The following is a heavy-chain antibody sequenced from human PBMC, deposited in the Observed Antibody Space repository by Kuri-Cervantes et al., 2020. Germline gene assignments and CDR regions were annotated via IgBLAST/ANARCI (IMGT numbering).Heavy chain of an antibody. V-gene: IGHV1-8*01. D-gene: IGHD3-3*01. J-gene: IGHJ6*02. CDR1: GYTFTSYD. CDR3: ARAKAIFGARKSGMDV. Sequence: ASVKVSCKASGYTFTSYDINWVRQATGQGLEWMGWMNPNSGNTGYAQKFQGRVTMTRNTSISTAYMALSSLRSEDTAVYYCARAKAIFGARKSGMDVWGQGTTVTVSS. CDR2: MNPNSGNT.